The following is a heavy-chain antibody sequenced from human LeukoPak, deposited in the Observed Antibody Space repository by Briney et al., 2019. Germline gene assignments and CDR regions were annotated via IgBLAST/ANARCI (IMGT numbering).Heavy chain of an antibody. Sequence: GGSLRLSCAASGFTFSSYSMNWVRQAPGKGLEWVSYISSSSSTIYYADSVKGRFTISRDNAKNSPYLQMNSLRAEDTAVYYCARDSEDSSSWYPSYYYYYMDVWGKGTTVTVSS. V-gene: IGHV3-48*01. CDR2: ISSSSSTI. CDR3: ARDSEDSSSWYPSYYYYYMDV. D-gene: IGHD6-13*01. J-gene: IGHJ6*03. CDR1: GFTFSSYS.